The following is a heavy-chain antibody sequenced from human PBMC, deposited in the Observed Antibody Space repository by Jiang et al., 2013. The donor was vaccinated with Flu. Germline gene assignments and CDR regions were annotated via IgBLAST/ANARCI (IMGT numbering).Heavy chain of an antibody. CDR3: TSTLPTLRSFVFDY. CDR2: FDYTGTT. V-gene: IGHV4-39*07. Sequence: GPGLVKPSETLSLTCTISGDSVSTRGYYWGWIRQSPVKGLEWIGSFDYTGTTYYSPSLKSRVTISVDTSKKQFSLRLASVTAADTAVYYCTSTLPTLRSFVFDYWGQGTLVTVSS. CDR1: GDSVSTRGYY. D-gene: IGHD3-16*01. J-gene: IGHJ4*02.